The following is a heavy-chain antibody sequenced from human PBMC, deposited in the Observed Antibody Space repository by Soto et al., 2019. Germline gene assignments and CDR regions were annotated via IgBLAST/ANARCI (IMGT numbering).Heavy chain of an antibody. V-gene: IGHV3-33*01. CDR1: GSTFSSYG. CDR3: ARVPTVTDAFDI. J-gene: IGHJ3*02. Sequence: GGSLRLSCAASGSTFSSYGMHWVRQAPGKGLEWVAVIWYDGSNKYYADSVKGRFTISRDNSKNTLYLQMNSLRAEDTAVYYCARVPTVTDAFDIWGQGTRVTVS. D-gene: IGHD4-4*01. CDR2: IWYDGSNK.